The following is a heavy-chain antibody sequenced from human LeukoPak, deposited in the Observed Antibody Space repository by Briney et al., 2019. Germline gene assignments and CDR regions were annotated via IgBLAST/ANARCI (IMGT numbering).Heavy chain of an antibody. D-gene: IGHD5-12*01. Sequence: GGSLRLSRAASGFSFSNYGMHWVRQAPGKGLEWVAVILYDGSKKYYADFVKGRFTISRDKSNNTLFLQMNSLRLEDTAVYYCAKESSGGDFDYWGQGTLITVSS. V-gene: IGHV3-30*18. CDR1: GFSFSNYG. CDR2: ILYDGSKK. J-gene: IGHJ4*02. CDR3: AKESSGGDFDY.